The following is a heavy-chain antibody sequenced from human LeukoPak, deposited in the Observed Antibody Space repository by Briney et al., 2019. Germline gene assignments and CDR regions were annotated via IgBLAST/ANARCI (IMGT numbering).Heavy chain of an antibody. D-gene: IGHD3-16*01. CDR2: TYYKSKWYN. V-gene: IGHV6-1*01. J-gene: IGHJ5*02. CDR3: ARGGGAIAT. CDR1: GDGVSSNSAG. Sequence: SQTLSLTCAISGDGVSSNSAGWSWIRQSPSRGLAWLGRTYYKSKWYNDYAVSVKSRITINPDTSKNQLSLQLNSVTPEDTAVYYCARGGGAIATWGQGTLVTVSS.